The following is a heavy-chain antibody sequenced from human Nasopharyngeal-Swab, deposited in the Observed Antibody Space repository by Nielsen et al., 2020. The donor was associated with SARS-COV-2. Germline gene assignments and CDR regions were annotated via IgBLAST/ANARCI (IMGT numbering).Heavy chain of an antibody. CDR3: AVEPSPYYYGMDV. D-gene: IGHD6-6*01. CDR2: ISISSITI. Sequence: GESLKISCAASGFTFSSYSMNWVRQAPGKGLEWVSYISISSITIYYADSVKGRFTISRDNAKNSLYLQMNSLRAEDTALYYCAVEPSPYYYGMDVWGQGTTVTVSS. V-gene: IGHV3-48*01. J-gene: IGHJ6*02. CDR1: GFTFSSYS.